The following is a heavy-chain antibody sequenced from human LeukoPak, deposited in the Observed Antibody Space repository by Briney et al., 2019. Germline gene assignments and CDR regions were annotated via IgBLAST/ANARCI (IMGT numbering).Heavy chain of an antibody. CDR2: ISGSGDST. CDR1: GFTFSSYA. J-gene: IGHJ4*02. CDR3: AKTRPLDSSSWSHGDY. D-gene: IGHD6-13*01. Sequence: GGSLRLSCAASGFTFSSYAMSWVRQAPGKGLEWVSAISGSGDSTYYGDSVKGRFAISRDNSKNTLYLQMNSLRAEDTAVYYCAKTRPLDSSSWSHGDYWGQGTLVTVSS. V-gene: IGHV3-23*01.